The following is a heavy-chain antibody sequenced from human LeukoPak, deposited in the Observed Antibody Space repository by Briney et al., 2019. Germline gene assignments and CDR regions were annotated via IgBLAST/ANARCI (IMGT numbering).Heavy chain of an antibody. CDR2: LYYRGDT. D-gene: IGHD3-22*01. V-gene: IGHV4-39*01. J-gene: IGHJ3*01. Sequence: SETLSLTCSVSGGSISNNNYYWGWIRQSPGRGLEWIGSLYYRGDTFYNPSLKSRVTISVDKSKNQFSLKVKSVTATDTAVFYCARAARLHISIITMIHSAFDVWGRGTMVTVS. CDR3: ARAARLHISIITMIHSAFDV. CDR1: GGSISNNNYY.